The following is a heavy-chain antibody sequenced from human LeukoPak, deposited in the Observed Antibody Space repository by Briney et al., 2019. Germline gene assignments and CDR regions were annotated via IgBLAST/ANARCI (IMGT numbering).Heavy chain of an antibody. D-gene: IGHD3-22*01. V-gene: IGHV1-69*05. CDR3: AIYYYDSSGYYHPYFDY. Sequence: ASVKVSCKASGGTFSSYAISWVRQAPGQGLEWMGGIIPIFGTANYAQKFQGRVTITTDESTSTAYMELSSLRSEDTAVYYCAIYYYDSSGYYHPYFDYWGQGTLATVSS. J-gene: IGHJ4*02. CDR2: IIPIFGTA. CDR1: GGTFSSYA.